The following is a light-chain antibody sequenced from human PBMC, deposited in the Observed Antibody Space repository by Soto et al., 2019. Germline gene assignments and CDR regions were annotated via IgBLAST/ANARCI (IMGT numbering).Light chain of an antibody. CDR2: DVS. CDR1: SSDVGGYNY. J-gene: IGLJ1*01. Sequence: QSVLTQPASVSGSPGHSITISCTGTSSDVGGYNYVSWYQHHPGKAPKLIIYDVSNRPSGVSNRFSGSKSGNTASLTISGLQPEGDAFYYSSSYTTSNTRQIDFGPG. V-gene: IGLV2-14*03. CDR3: SSYTTSNTRQID.